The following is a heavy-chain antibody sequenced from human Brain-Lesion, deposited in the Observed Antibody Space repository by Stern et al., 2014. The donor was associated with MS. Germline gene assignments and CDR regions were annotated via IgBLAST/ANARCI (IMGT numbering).Heavy chain of an antibody. V-gene: IGHV4-31*03. D-gene: IGHD3-22*01. Sequence: VQLVESGPGLVKPSQTLPLTCTVSGGSINSGGYYWSWIRQYPGKGLEWIGYIYYTGSAYYGPSLKSRLSMSIDTSKNQFSLNLNSVTAADTAVYYCARGARYSDSSGYYFYFDYWGQGTLVTVSS. CDR3: ARGARYSDSSGYYFYFDY. J-gene: IGHJ4*02. CDR2: IYYTGSA. CDR1: GGSINSGGYY.